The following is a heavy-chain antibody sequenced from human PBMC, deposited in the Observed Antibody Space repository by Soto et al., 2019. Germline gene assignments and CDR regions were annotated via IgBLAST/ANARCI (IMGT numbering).Heavy chain of an antibody. CDR2: IDPSDSYT. CDR1: GYSFTSYW. V-gene: IGHV5-10-1*01. CDR3: ARLTYYYDSSGSQVALDY. J-gene: IGHJ4*02. Sequence: EESLKISCKGSGYSFTSYWISWVRQMPGKGLEWMGRIDPSDSYTNYSPSFQGHVTISADKSISTAYLQWSSLKASDTAMYYCARLTYYYDSSGSQVALDYWGQGTLVTVSS. D-gene: IGHD3-22*01.